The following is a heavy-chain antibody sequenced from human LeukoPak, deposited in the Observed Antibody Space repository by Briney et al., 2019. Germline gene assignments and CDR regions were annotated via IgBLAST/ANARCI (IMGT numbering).Heavy chain of an antibody. CDR3: ARVSRIFDY. V-gene: IGHV4-59*01. D-gene: IGHD2-15*01. J-gene: IGHJ4*02. Sequence: SETLSLTCTVSGGSISSYYWRWIRQPPGKGLEWIGYIYYSGSTNYNPSLKSRVTISVDTSKNQFSLKLSSVTAADTAVYYCARVSRIFDYWGQGTLVTVSS. CDR2: IYYSGST. CDR1: GGSISSYY.